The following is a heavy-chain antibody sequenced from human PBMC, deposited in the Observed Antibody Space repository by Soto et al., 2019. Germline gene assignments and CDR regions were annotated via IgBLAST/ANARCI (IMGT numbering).Heavy chain of an antibody. CDR1: GGSISSGGYY. J-gene: IGHJ6*03. CDR2: IYYSGST. Sequence: PSETLSLTCTVSGGSISSGGYYWSWIRQHPGKGLEWIGYIYYSGSTYYNSSLKSRVAISVDTSKNQFSLKLSSVTAADTAVYYCARAVFTVWDYYYYMDVWGKGTTVTVSS. V-gene: IGHV4-31*03. CDR3: ARAVFTVWDYYYYMDV. D-gene: IGHD3-16*01.